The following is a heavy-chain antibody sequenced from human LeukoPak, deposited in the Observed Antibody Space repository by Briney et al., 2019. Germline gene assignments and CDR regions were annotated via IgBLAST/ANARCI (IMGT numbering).Heavy chain of an antibody. CDR3: ARGFRSVTTWGYFDY. CDR2: IYSGGGT. Sequence: AGGSLRLSCAAPGFTVSTNYMSWVRQAPGKGLEWVSLIYSGGGTYYADSVKGRFTISRDNSRNTLSLQMNSLRVDDTAVYYCARGFRSVTTWGYFDYWGQGALDTVSS. J-gene: IGHJ4*02. V-gene: IGHV3-66*01. D-gene: IGHD4-17*01. CDR1: GFTVSTNY.